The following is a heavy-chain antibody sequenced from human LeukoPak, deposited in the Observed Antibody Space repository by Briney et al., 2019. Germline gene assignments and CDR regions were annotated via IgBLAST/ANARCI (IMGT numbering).Heavy chain of an antibody. Sequence: GGSLRFSCAASGFTFSSYAMSWVRQAPGRGLEWVSAIRGDDGSTYYADSVKGRFTISRNNSKNTLYLQMNSLRTEDMAVYYCAGSGISVSWMGMDVWDQGTTVTVSS. CDR3: AGSGISVSWMGMDV. CDR2: IRGDDGST. J-gene: IGHJ6*02. D-gene: IGHD1-14*01. CDR1: GFTFSSYA. V-gene: IGHV3-23*01.